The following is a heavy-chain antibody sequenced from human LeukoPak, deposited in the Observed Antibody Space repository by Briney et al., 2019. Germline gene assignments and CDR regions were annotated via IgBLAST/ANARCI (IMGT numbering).Heavy chain of an antibody. J-gene: IGHJ4*02. Sequence: PSETLSLTCTVSGGSIRNYYWTWIRQPPGRGLEWIGYIYHSGSTKHNPSLKSRVTISVDTSKNQFSLRLRSVTAADAAVYFCARHGQAPDCTGGSCLDYWGQGTLVTVSS. D-gene: IGHD2-15*01. CDR2: IYHSGST. V-gene: IGHV4-59*08. CDR3: ARHGQAPDCTGGSCLDY. CDR1: GGSIRNYY.